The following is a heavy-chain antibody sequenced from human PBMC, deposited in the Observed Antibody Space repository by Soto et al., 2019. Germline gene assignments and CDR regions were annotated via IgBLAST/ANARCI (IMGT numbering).Heavy chain of an antibody. J-gene: IGHJ6*02. CDR1: RFTFSSYA. Sequence: EVQLLESGGGLVQPGGSLRLSCAASRFTFSSYAMTWVRQAPGMGLEWVSAISGSGDSTYYAGSVKGRFTISRDNSKNTLYLQMNSLRTEDTAVYYCASGRGRSFYYGMDIWGQGTTVTVSS. D-gene: IGHD1-26*01. CDR3: ASGRGRSFYYGMDI. CDR2: ISGSGDST. V-gene: IGHV3-23*01.